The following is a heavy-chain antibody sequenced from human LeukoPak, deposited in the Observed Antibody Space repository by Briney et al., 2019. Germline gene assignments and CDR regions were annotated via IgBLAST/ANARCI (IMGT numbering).Heavy chain of an antibody. CDR2: IYHSGST. CDR3: ARTIRGWIAVAGIDAFDI. Sequence: SETLSLTCTVSGYSISSGYYWGWIRQPPGKGLEWIGSIYHSGSTYYNPSLKSRVTISVDTSKNQFSLKLSSVTAAGMAVYYCARTIRGWIAVAGIDAFDIWGQGTMVTVSS. V-gene: IGHV4-38-2*02. CDR1: GYSISSGYY. D-gene: IGHD6-19*01. J-gene: IGHJ3*02.